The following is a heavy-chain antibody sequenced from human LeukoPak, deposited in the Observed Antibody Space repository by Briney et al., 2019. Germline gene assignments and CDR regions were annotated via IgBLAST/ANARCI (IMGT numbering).Heavy chain of an antibody. CDR1: GESFSGYF. CDR3: ARDDFWSGCLDY. Sequence: PSETLSLTCAVHGESFSGYFWSWIRRPPGKGLEWIGEINHSGSTNYNPSLKSRVTISLDTSKNQFYLKLSSVTAADTAVYYCARDDFWSGCLDYWGQGTLVTVSS. V-gene: IGHV4-34*01. J-gene: IGHJ4*02. CDR2: INHSGST. D-gene: IGHD3-3*01.